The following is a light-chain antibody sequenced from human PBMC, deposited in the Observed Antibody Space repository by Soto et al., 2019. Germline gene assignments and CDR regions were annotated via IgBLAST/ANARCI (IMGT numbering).Light chain of an antibody. J-gene: IGLJ2*01. CDR3: SSYASSSSVV. CDR1: SSDIVAYNY. Sequence: QSALTQPASVSGSPGQSITISCTGTSSDIVAYNYVSWYQQHPGKAPKLIIYGVINRPSGISNRFSGSKSGNTASLTISGLQGEDEADYFCSSYASSSSVVFGGGTKLTVL. CDR2: GVI. V-gene: IGLV2-14*03.